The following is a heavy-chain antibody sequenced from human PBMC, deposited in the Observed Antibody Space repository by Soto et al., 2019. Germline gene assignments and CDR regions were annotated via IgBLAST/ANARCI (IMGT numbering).Heavy chain of an antibody. CDR2: INEDGSGK. CDR3: ARSRWLVY. Sequence: VGSLRLSCAASRFPFSNYWMSWVRQAPGKGLEWVAYINEDGSGKYYVDSVKGRFTVSRDNAKNSLYLEMNSLRADDTAVYYCARSRWLVYWGQGTLVTVSS. CDR1: RFPFSNYW. J-gene: IGHJ4*02. D-gene: IGHD5-12*01. V-gene: IGHV3-7*01.